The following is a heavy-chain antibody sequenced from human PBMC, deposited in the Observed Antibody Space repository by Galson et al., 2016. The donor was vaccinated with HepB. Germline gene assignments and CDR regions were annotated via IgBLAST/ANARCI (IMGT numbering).Heavy chain of an antibody. J-gene: IGHJ4*02. D-gene: IGHD3-22*01. V-gene: IGHV3-30*01. CDR1: GFSSGFKFSYEA. Sequence: SLRLSCAASGFSSGFKFSYEAMHWVRQAPGKGLEWVAVIFYDGNSAYYADSVRGRFTVSRDNSIHTLYLQVNSLTAEDTAVYYCAREGADDYDTSGYFDYWGQGTLVTVSS. CDR2: IFYDGNSA. CDR3: AREGADDYDTSGYFDY.